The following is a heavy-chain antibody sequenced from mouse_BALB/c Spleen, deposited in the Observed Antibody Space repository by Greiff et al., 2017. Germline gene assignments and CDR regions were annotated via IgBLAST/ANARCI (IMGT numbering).Heavy chain of an antibody. V-gene: IGHV1-54*01. CDR1: GYAFTNYL. Sequence: VQLQESGAELVRPGTSVKVSCKASGYAFTNYLIEWVKQRPGQGLEWIGVINPGSGGTNYNEKFKGKATLTADKSSSTAYMQLSSLTSDDSAVYFCARRDGNFLAYWGQGTLVTVSA. D-gene: IGHD2-1*01. J-gene: IGHJ3*01. CDR3: ARRDGNFLAY. CDR2: INPGSGGT.